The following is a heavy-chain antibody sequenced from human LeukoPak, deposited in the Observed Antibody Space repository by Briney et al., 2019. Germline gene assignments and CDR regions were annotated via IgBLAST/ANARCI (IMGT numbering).Heavy chain of an antibody. J-gene: IGHJ4*02. CDR2: ISSNGGST. Sequence: PGGSLRLSCSASGFTFSSYAMHWVRQAPGKGLEYVSAISSNGGSTYYADSVKGRFTISRDNSKNTLYLQMSSLRAEDTAVYYCVKDRGSSGWYGFSYFDYWGQGTLVTVSS. CDR3: VKDRGSSGWYGFSYFDY. D-gene: IGHD6-19*01. V-gene: IGHV3-64D*06. CDR1: GFTFSSYA.